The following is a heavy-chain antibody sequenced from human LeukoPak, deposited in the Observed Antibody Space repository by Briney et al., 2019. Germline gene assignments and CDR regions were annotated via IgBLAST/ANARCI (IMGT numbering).Heavy chain of an antibody. CDR3: AKVSNSWYNYFDF. Sequence: GASVKVSCKASGYTFTSYDINWVRQASGQGLEWVGRMNPNSGNTAYAQKFQGRLAMTRNTAISTAYMELSGLRSEDTAVYYCAKVSNSWYNYFDFWGQGALVTVSS. CDR1: GYTFTSYD. D-gene: IGHD6-13*01. V-gene: IGHV1-8*01. CDR2: MNPNSGNT. J-gene: IGHJ4*02.